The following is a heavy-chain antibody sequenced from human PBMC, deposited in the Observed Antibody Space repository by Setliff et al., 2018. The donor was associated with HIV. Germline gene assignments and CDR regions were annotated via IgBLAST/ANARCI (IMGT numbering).Heavy chain of an antibody. CDR2: INHSGST. CDR1: GGSFSGYY. D-gene: IGHD5-18*01. CDR3: ARSRGYSYGYGLDY. Sequence: PSETLSLTCAVYGGSFSGYYWSWIRQPPGKGLEWIGEINHSGSTNYNPSLKSRVTISVDTSKNQFSLKLSSVTAADTAVYYCARSRGYSYGYGLDYWGQGTLVTVSS. V-gene: IGHV4-34*01. J-gene: IGHJ4*02.